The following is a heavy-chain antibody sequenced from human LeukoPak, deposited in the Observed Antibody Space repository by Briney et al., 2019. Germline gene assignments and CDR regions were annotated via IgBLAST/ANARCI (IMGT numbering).Heavy chain of an antibody. Sequence: ASVNVSCKASGYTFTSYYMHWVRQAPGQGLEWMGIINPSGGSTSYAQKFQGRVTMTRDTSTSTVYMELSSLRSEDTAVYYCARDRDCTNGVCWYYFDYWGQGTLVTVSS. D-gene: IGHD2-8*01. V-gene: IGHV1-46*01. CDR3: ARDRDCTNGVCWYYFDY. CDR1: GYTFTSYY. CDR2: INPSGGST. J-gene: IGHJ4*02.